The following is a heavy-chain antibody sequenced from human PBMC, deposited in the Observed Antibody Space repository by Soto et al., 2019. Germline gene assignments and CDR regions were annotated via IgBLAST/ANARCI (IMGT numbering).Heavy chain of an antibody. D-gene: IGHD3-22*01. Sequence: GGSLRLSCAASGFTFSSYSMNWVRQAPGKGLEWVSSISSSSSYIYYADSVKGRFTISRDNAKNSLYLQMNSLRAEDTAVYYCARVRYYYDRSGYDGFDYWGQGTLVTVSS. CDR2: ISSSSSYI. V-gene: IGHV3-21*01. CDR1: GFTFSSYS. CDR3: ARVRYYYDRSGYDGFDY. J-gene: IGHJ4*02.